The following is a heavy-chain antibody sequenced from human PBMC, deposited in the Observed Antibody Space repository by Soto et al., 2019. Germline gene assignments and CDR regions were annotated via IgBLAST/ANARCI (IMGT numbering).Heavy chain of an antibody. V-gene: IGHV3-23*01. CDR3: AKSGSPDIVVVPAAIGVYGMDV. J-gene: IGHJ6*02. Sequence: AGGSLRLSCAASGFTFSSYAMSWVRQAPGKGLEWVSAISGSGGSTHYADSVKGRFTISRDNSKNTLYLQMNSLRAEDTAVYYCAKSGSPDIVVVPAAIGVYGMDVWGQGTTVTVSS. CDR1: GFTFSSYA. D-gene: IGHD2-2*02. CDR2: ISGSGGST.